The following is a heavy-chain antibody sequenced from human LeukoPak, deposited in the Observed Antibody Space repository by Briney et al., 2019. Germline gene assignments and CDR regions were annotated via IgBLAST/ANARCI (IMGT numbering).Heavy chain of an antibody. CDR2: MYYSGSA. CDR3: ARHTYDSSGYLPDS. Sequence: SETLSLTCTVSGGSISSYRYYWGWIRQPPGKGLEWMGSMYYSGSADYNPSLKSRVTISVDTSKSQFSLRLSSVTAADTALYYCARHTYDSSGYLPDSWGQGTLVTVSS. CDR1: GGSISSYRYY. D-gene: IGHD3-22*01. J-gene: IGHJ5*01. V-gene: IGHV4-39*01.